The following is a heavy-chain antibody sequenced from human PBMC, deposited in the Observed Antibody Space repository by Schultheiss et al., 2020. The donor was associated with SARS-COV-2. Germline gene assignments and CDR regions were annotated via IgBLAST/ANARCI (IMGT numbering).Heavy chain of an antibody. CDR1: GYTFSDYY. Sequence: ASVKVSCKASGYTFSDYYMHWVRQAPGQGLEWMGRINPNNGGTNIAQKFQGRVTMTRDTSITTAYMELSRLQSDDTAVYYCARNPRDTGYFDPWGQGTLVTVSS. J-gene: IGHJ5*02. CDR3: ARNPRDTGYFDP. V-gene: IGHV1-2*06. D-gene: IGHD5-12*01. CDR2: INPNNGGT.